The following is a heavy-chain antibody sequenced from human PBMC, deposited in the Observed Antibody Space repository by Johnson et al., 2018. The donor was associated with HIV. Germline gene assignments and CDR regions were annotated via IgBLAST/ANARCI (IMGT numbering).Heavy chain of an antibody. CDR2: ISGSGGST. V-gene: IGHV3-23*04. J-gene: IGHJ3*02. Sequence: VQLVESGGGVVQPGGSLILSCAASGFTFSSYAMHWVRQAPGKGLEWVSAISGSGGSTYYADSVKGRFTISTDNSKNTLYLQMNSLRAEDTAVYYCAKDRTSAQSAFDIWGQGTMVTVSS. CDR1: GFTFSSYA. CDR3: AKDRTSAQSAFDI. D-gene: IGHD1-1*01.